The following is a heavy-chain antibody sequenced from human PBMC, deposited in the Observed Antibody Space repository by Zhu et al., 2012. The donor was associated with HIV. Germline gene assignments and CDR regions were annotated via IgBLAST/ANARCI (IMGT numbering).Heavy chain of an antibody. Sequence: QVQLQQSGPRLVKPSETLSLTCIVSGGSLRNYYRNWVRQSPGKGLEWIGYISTSGKIIYNPFLKSRVTMSLDTSKNQLSLKVTSVTAADTAVYYCARDRLEATAPEVAFDIWGQGTVVTGLF. CDR2: ISTSGKI. CDR3: ARDRLEATAPEVAFDI. V-gene: IGHV4-4*09. J-gene: IGHJ3*02. CDR1: GGSLRNYY. D-gene: IGHD1-1*01.